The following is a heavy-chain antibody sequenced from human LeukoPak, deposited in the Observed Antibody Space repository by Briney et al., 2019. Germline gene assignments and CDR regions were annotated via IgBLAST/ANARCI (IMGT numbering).Heavy chain of an antibody. J-gene: IGHJ4*02. CDR2: IHASGPT. V-gene: IGHV4-4*09. CDR1: GGSISTYH. D-gene: IGHD6-6*01. Sequence: SETLSLTCTVSGGSISTYHWSWIRRPPGKGLEWIAYIHASGPTNYNPSLKSRITISADTSKNQFSLKLSSVTAADTAVYYCARHDAGIAARPFDNWGQGTLVTVSS. CDR3: ARHDAGIAARPFDN.